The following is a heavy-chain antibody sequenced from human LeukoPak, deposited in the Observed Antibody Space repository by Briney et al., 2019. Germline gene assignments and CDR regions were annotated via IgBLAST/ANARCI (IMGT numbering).Heavy chain of an antibody. CDR2: IRYDGSNK. V-gene: IGHV3-30*02. CDR3: ARTFDRGWHFDY. CDR1: GFTFSSYG. D-gene: IGHD6-19*01. J-gene: IGHJ4*02. Sequence: GGSLRLSCAASGFTFSSYGMHWVRQAPGKGLDWVAFIRYDGSNKYYADSVKGRFTISRDNSKNTLFLQMNSLRAEDTAVYYCARTFDRGWHFDYWGQGTLVTVSS.